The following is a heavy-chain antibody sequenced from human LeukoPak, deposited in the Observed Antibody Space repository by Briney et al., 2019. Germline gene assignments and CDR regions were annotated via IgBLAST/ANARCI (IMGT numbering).Heavy chain of an antibody. V-gene: IGHV4-34*01. CDR2: INHSGST. CDR1: GGSFSGYY. Sequence: PSETLSLTCAVYGGSFSGYYWSWIRQPPGKGLEWIGEINHSGSTNYNPSLKSRVTISVDTSKNQFSLKLSSVTAADTAVYYCARGSITIFGRLYYYYYGMDVWGQGTTVTVSS. CDR3: ARGSITIFGRLYYYYYGMDV. J-gene: IGHJ6*02. D-gene: IGHD3-3*01.